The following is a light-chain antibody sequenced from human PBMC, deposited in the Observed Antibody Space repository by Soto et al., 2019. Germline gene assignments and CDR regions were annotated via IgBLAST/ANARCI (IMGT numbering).Light chain of an antibody. CDR3: CSSGGSPTYV. J-gene: IGLJ1*01. CDR2: EVN. CDR1: SSLVGSYKL. V-gene: IGLV2-23*02. Sequence: QSVLSQATCVSGAAGQSITISCTGTSSLVGSYKLVSWDQQHPGKAPKLMIFEVNKRPSGVSNRFSGSKSGNTASLTISGLKVEDEADYYCCSSGGSPTYVFGTGTKVTVL.